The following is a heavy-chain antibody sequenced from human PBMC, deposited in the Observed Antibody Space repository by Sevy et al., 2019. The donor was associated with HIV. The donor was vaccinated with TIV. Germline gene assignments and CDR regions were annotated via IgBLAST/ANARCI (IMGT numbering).Heavy chain of an antibody. CDR3: ASGMATQLTVDY. D-gene: IGHD3-9*01. J-gene: IGHJ4*02. CDR2: ISSSGSTI. CDR1: GFTFSDYY. V-gene: IGHV3-11*04. Sequence: GGSLRPSCAASGFTFSDYYMSWIRQAPGKGLEWVSYISSSGSTIYYADSVKGRFTISRDNAKNSLYLQMNSLRAEDTAVYYCASGMATQLTVDYWGQGTLVTVSS.